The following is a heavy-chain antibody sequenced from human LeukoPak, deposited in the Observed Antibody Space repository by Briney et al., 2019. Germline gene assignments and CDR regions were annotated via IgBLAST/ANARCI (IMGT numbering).Heavy chain of an antibody. J-gene: IGHJ6*03. CDR2: INGDGSDP. Sequence: GGSLRLSCAASGFSFNTYSMTWVRQAPGKGLVWVSRINGDGSDPSYADSVKGRFTISRDNAKNTLYLQMESLSAEDTAVYFCARDGTFTGSSNYYYIDVWGKGTTVTISS. CDR3: ARDGTFTGSSNYYYIDV. CDR1: GFSFNTYS. D-gene: IGHD1-14*01. V-gene: IGHV3-74*01.